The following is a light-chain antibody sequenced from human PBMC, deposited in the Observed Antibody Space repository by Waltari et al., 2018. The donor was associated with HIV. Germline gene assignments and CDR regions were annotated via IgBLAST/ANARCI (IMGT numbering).Light chain of an antibody. J-gene: IGLJ3*02. Sequence: QLVLTQSPSASASLGASVKLTCTLSSGHNSHAIAWHQQQPEKGPRYLMKLNSDGSHTKGDGIPDRFSGSSTGAERYLTISSLQSEDEADYYCQTWGTGIWVFGGGTKLTVL. CDR2: LNSDGSH. CDR1: SGHNSHA. V-gene: IGLV4-69*02. CDR3: QTWGTGIWV.